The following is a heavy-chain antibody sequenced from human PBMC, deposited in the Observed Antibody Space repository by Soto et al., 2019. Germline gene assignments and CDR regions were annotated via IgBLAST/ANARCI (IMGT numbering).Heavy chain of an antibody. J-gene: IGHJ1*01. CDR3: TRLRLDSLFQH. V-gene: IGHV3-73*01. CDR1: VFTCSGSA. D-gene: IGHD3-9*01. Sequence: WWSLRLSCSASVFTCSGSAMHWFRQASGKGLEWVGRIRSKANSYATAYAASVKGRFTISRDDSKNTAYLQMNSLKTEDTAVYYCTRLRLDSLFQHWGQGTLVTVSS. CDR2: IRSKANSYAT.